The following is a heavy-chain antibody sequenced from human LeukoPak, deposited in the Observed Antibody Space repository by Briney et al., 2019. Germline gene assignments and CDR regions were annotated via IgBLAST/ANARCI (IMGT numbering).Heavy chain of an antibody. D-gene: IGHD6-13*01. V-gene: IGHV4-34*01. CDR1: GGSFSGYY. J-gene: IGHJ6*03. CDR3: AIGESAAGPMDYMDV. CDR2: VNHSGST. Sequence: PSETLSLTCAVYGGSFSGYYWSWIRQPPGKGLEWIGEVNHSGSTNYNPSLKSRVTMSVDTSKNQFSLKLSSVTAADTAVYYCAIGESAAGPMDYMDVWDTGATVTVSS.